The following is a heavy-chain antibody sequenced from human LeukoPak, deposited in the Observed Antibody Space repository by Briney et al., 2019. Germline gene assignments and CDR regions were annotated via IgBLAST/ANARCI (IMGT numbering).Heavy chain of an antibody. Sequence: GGSLRLSCAASGFTFSSYAMSWVRQAPGKGLEWVSGISGSGGSTYYADSVKGRFTISRDNAKNSLYLQINSLRAEDTAVYYCARSSYSSSSSVWGQGTMVTVSS. CDR1: GFTFSSYA. V-gene: IGHV3-23*01. CDR3: ARSSYSSSSSV. D-gene: IGHD6-6*01. CDR2: ISGSGGST. J-gene: IGHJ3*01.